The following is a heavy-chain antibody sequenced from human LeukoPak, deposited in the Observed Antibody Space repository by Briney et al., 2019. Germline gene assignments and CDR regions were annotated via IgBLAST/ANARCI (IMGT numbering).Heavy chain of an antibody. CDR1: GYSFATYW. V-gene: IGHV5-51*01. D-gene: IGHD4-17*01. CDR2: IYPSDSDT. Sequence: GESLKISCKGSGYSFATYWIGWVRQMPGKGLEWMGIIYPSDSDTRYSPPFQGQVTMSVDKSISTAYLQWSSLKASDTAIYYCARRYGRPLDYWGQGTLVTVSS. J-gene: IGHJ4*02. CDR3: ARRYGRPLDY.